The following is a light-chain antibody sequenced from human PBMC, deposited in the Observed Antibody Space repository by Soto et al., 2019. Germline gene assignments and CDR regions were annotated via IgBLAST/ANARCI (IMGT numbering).Light chain of an antibody. CDR2: GNS. CDR3: QSYDSSLSGSWVV. CDR1: SSNIGAGYD. J-gene: IGLJ2*01. V-gene: IGLV1-40*01. Sequence: QSVLTQPPSVSGAPGQRATISCTGSSSNIGAGYDVHWYQRLPGTAPKLLIYGNSNRPSGVPDRFSASKSGTSASLAITGLQAEDEADYYCQSYDSSLSGSWVVFGGGTKVTVL.